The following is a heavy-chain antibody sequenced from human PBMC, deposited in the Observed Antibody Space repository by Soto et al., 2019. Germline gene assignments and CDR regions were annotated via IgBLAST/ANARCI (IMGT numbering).Heavy chain of an antibody. V-gene: IGHV3-15*01. CDR3: TTGPSYYDSSGYYDFDY. CDR2: IKSKTDGGTT. J-gene: IGHJ4*02. Sequence: GESLKISCAASGFTFSNAWMSWVRQAPGKGLEWVGRIKSKTDGGTTDYAAPVKGRFTISRDDSKNTLYLQMNSLKTEDTAVYYCTTGPSYYDSSGYYDFDYWGQGTLVTVSS. CDR1: GFTFSNAW. D-gene: IGHD3-22*01.